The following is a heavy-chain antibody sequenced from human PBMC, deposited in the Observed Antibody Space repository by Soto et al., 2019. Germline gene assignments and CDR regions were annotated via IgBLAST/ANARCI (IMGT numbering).Heavy chain of an antibody. V-gene: IGHV4-34*01. Sequence: SETLSLTCAVYGGSFSGYYWSWIRQPLGKGLEWIGEINHSGSTNYNPSLKSRVTISVDTSKNQFSLKLSSVTAADTAVYYCARARRDGYSGDFDYWGQGTLVTVSS. CDR1: GGSFSGYY. J-gene: IGHJ4*02. CDR3: ARARRDGYSGDFDY. CDR2: INHSGST. D-gene: IGHD4-4*01.